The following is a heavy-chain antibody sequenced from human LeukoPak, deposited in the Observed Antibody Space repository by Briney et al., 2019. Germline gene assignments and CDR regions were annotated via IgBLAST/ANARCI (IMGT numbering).Heavy chain of an antibody. Sequence: PGGSLRLSCAASGFTFSSYAISWVRQAPGKGLEWVSAVSNGGRTYYADSVKVRFTISRDNSKSTIHLQMNSLRAEDTAVYYCAKESPYAVGLTGRVYYFDYWGQGALVTVSS. V-gene: IGHV3-23*01. CDR1: GFTFSSYA. J-gene: IGHJ4*02. CDR2: VSNGGRT. D-gene: IGHD1-26*01. CDR3: AKESPYAVGLTGRVYYFDY.